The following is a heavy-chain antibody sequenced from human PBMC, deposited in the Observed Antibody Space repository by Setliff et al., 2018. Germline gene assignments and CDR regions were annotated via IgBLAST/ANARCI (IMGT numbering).Heavy chain of an antibody. CDR2: IYTSWST. D-gene: IGHD3-10*01. J-gene: IGHJ4*02. Sequence: SETLSLTCTVSDGSLSTYYWSWIRQPAGQGLEWIGQIYTSWSTNYNPSLKSRVTISVDTSKNQFSLKLSSVTAADTAVFFCARGQNSYHPGSWGPLYDHWGQGTQVTVSS. V-gene: IGHV4-4*07. CDR1: DGSLSTYY. CDR3: ARGQNSYHPGSWGPLYDH.